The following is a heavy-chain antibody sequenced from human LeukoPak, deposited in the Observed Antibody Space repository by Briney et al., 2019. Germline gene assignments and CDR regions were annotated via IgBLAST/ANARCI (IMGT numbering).Heavy chain of an antibody. Sequence: GGSRRLSCAASGFTFSSYAMSWVRQAPGKGLEWVSAISGSGGSTYYADSVKGRFTISRDNSKNTLYLQMNSLRAEDTALYYCAKHPGWYYGSGSYSLQHWGQGTLVTVSS. CDR1: GFTFSSYA. CDR2: ISGSGGST. V-gene: IGHV3-23*01. D-gene: IGHD3-10*01. J-gene: IGHJ1*01. CDR3: AKHPGWYYGSGSYSLQH.